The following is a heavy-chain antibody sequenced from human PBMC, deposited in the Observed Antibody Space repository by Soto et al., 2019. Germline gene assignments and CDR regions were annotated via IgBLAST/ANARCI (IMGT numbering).Heavy chain of an antibody. CDR2: IRDRAYNYAT. J-gene: IGHJ4*02. V-gene: IGHV3-73*01. Sequence: PGGSLRISCVASGFVFKDSSIHWVRQASGKGLEWVVRIRDRAYNYATAYTASVKGRFTISRDDSTNTAYLQMNSLRTEDTAIYYCTRLISAAQDYWGQGTLVTVSS. CDR3: TRLISAAQDY. CDR1: GFVFKDSS. D-gene: IGHD3-10*01.